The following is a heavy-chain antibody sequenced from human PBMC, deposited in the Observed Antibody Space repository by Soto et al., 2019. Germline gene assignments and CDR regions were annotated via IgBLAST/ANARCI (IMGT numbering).Heavy chain of an antibody. CDR2: INHSGST. J-gene: IGHJ6*02. D-gene: IGHD4-17*01. CDR3: ARNSRTDYGDSFYYYYGMDV. Sequence: PSETLSLTCAVYCGSFSGYYWSWIRQPPGKGLEWIGEINHSGSTNYNPSLKSRVTISVDTSKNQFSLKLSSVTAADTAVYYCARNSRTDYGDSFYYYYGMDVWGQGTTVTVS. V-gene: IGHV4-34*01. CDR1: CGSFSGYY.